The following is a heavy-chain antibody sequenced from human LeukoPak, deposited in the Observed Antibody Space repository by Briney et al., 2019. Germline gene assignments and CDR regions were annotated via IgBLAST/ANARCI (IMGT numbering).Heavy chain of an antibody. D-gene: IGHD6-13*01. Sequence: PGGSLRLSCAASGFTFSSYSMNWVRQAPGKGLEWVSYISSSISTIYYADSVKGRFTISRDNAKNSLYLQMNSLRAEDTAVYYCARDGGGGQQLVSIYYYYGMDVWGQGTTVTVSS. V-gene: IGHV3-48*04. CDR1: GFTFSSYS. CDR3: ARDGGGGQQLVSIYYYYGMDV. J-gene: IGHJ6*02. CDR2: ISSSISTI.